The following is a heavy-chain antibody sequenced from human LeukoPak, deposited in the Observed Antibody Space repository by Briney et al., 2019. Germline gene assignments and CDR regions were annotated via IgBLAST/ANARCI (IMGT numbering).Heavy chain of an antibody. V-gene: IGHV3-7*03. D-gene: IGHD3-16*01. CDR3: ARGGGLDV. Sequence: PGGSLRPSCAASGFTFSSYWMNWARQAPGKGLEWVASINHNGNVNYYVDSVKGRFTISRDNAKNSLYLQMSNLRAGDTAVYFCARGGGLDVWGQGATVTVSS. CDR2: INHNGNVN. CDR1: GFTFSSYW. J-gene: IGHJ6*02.